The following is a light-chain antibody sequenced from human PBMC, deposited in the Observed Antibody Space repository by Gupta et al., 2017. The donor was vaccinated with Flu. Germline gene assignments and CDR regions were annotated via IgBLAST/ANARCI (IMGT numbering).Light chain of an antibody. CDR3: ATWDDNRSGRV. V-gene: IGLV1-47*01. Sequence: RVSISCSGSSSNIGNNFVFWYKQLPGTAPQLLIYRNYLRPSGVPDRFSGSKSGTSASLAISGLRPEDEADYFCATWDDNRSGRVFGGGTKVTVL. J-gene: IGLJ3*02. CDR1: SSNIGNNF. CDR2: RNY.